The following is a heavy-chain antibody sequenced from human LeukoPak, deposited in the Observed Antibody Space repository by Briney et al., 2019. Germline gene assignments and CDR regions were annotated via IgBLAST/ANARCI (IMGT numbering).Heavy chain of an antibody. J-gene: IGHJ4*02. CDR2: IYYSGST. CDR1: GGSISSSSYY. D-gene: IGHD3-22*01. V-gene: IGHV4-39*01. CDR3: ARHPEGGTVTLLNYYDSSGYES. Sequence: SETLSLTCTVSGGSISSSSYYWGWIRQPPGKGLEWIGSIYYSGSTYYNPSLKSRVTISVDTSKNQFSLKLSSVTAADTAVHYCARHPEGGTVTLLNYYDSSGYESWGQGTLVTVSS.